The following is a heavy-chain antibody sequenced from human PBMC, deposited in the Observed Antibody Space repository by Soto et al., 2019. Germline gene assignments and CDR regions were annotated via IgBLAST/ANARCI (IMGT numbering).Heavy chain of an antibody. CDR3: ANPSVAAKGDY. D-gene: IGHD2-15*01. Sequence: GVSIRLSCAASGFPFSRYGMHGVRQALGKGQEWVAVISSDGSNKYYADSVKGRFTISRDNSKNTLYLQMHRLLSEDTAVYYCANPSVAAKGDYWGEET. CDR1: GFPFSRYG. CDR2: ISSDGSNK. V-gene: IGHV3-30*18. J-gene: IGHJ4*02.